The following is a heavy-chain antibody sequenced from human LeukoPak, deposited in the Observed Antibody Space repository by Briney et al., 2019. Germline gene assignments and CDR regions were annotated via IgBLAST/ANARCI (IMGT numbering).Heavy chain of an antibody. D-gene: IGHD2-2*01. Sequence: SVKVSCKASGYTFTSYGISWVRQAPGQGLEWMGRIIPILGIANYAQKFQGRVTITADESTSTAYMELSSLRSEDTAVYYCAGQLGYCSSTSCFGIDYYMDVWGKGTTVTVSS. J-gene: IGHJ6*03. CDR3: AGQLGYCSSTSCFGIDYYMDV. CDR1: GYTFTSYG. V-gene: IGHV1-69*04. CDR2: IIPILGIA.